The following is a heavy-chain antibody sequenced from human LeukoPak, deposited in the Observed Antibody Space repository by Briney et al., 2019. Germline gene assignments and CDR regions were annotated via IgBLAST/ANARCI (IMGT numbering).Heavy chain of an antibody. D-gene: IGHD3-10*01. V-gene: IGHV1-8*02. CDR3: ARVCTMVRGVTYYFDY. J-gene: IGHJ4*02. Sequence: ASVKVSCKASGYTFTSYGISWVRQAPGQGLEWMGWMNPNSGNTGYAQKFQGRVTMTRNTSISTAYMELSSLRSEDTAVYYCARVCTMVRGVTYYFDYWGQGTLVTVSS. CDR1: GYTFTSYG. CDR2: MNPNSGNT.